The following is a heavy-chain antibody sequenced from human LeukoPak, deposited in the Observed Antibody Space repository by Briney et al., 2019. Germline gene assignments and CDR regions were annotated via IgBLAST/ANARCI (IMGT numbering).Heavy chain of an antibody. CDR3: AREGLYYYDSSVAFDI. D-gene: IGHD3-22*01. Sequence: SVKVSRKASGGTFRTYGISWVRQAPGQGLEWMGGIVPIFGTANYAQKFQGRVTITTDESTSTAFMELSSLRSEDTAVYYCAREGLYYYDSSVAFDIWGQGTMVTVSS. CDR2: IVPIFGTA. V-gene: IGHV1-69*05. J-gene: IGHJ3*02. CDR1: GGTFRTYG.